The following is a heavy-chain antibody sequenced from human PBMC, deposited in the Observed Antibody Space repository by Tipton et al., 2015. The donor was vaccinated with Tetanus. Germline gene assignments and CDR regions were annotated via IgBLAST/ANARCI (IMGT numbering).Heavy chain of an antibody. CDR3: ARDYSIPYYFDH. Sequence: QSGAEVKKPGSSVKVSCKAYRGTFRNHGISWVRQAPGQGLEWMGGIIPIFGTTNYAQKFQGRVTITADESTNTAYMELSSLRSDDTAVYFCARDYSIPYYFDHWGQGTRVTVSS. CDR2: IIPIFGTT. V-gene: IGHV1-69*01. CDR1: RGTFRNHG. D-gene: IGHD4-11*01. J-gene: IGHJ4*02.